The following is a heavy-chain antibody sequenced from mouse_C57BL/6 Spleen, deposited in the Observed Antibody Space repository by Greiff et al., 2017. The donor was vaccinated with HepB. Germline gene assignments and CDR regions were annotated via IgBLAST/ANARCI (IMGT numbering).Heavy chain of an antibody. J-gene: IGHJ1*03. Sequence: VQLQQSGPVLVKPGASVKMSCKASGYTFTDYYMNWVKQSHGKSLEWIGVINPYNGGTSYNQKFKGKATLTVDKSSSTAYMELNSLTSEDSAVYYCARFDYDGGWYFDVWGTGTTVTVSS. CDR2: INPYNGGT. V-gene: IGHV1-19*01. CDR3: ARFDYDGGWYFDV. D-gene: IGHD2-4*01. CDR1: GYTFTDYY.